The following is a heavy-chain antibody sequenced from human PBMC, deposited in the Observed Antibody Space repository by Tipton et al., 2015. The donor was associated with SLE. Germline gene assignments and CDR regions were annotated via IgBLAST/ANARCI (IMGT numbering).Heavy chain of an antibody. CDR3: ARQVLRIPYDAFDI. CDR2: IYYYGST. V-gene: IGHV4-39*01. D-gene: IGHD3-10*01. J-gene: IGHJ3*02. CDR1: GGSISSSNHY. Sequence: TLSLTCTVSGGSISSSNHYWGWIRQPPGKGLEWIGTIYYYGSTLYNPSLRSRVTISVDTSKNQFSLKLCSVTAADTAVYYCARQVLRIPYDAFDIWGQGTMVTVSS.